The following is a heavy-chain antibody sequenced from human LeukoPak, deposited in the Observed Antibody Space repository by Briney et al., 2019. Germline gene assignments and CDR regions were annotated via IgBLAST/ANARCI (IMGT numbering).Heavy chain of an antibody. J-gene: IGHJ4*02. D-gene: IGHD1-1*01. Sequence: GGSLRLSCEASGLTFNKYWMTWVRQAPGKGLEWVASIKQDGSEKNYVDSVKGRFTISRDNAKNSLSLRMNSLSAEDTAVYYCARCTTGKTFGSLREIKKSREIDYWGQGTLVTVSS. CDR1: GLTFNKYW. CDR2: IKQDGSEK. V-gene: IGHV3-7*01. CDR3: ARCTTGKTFGSLREIKKSREIDY.